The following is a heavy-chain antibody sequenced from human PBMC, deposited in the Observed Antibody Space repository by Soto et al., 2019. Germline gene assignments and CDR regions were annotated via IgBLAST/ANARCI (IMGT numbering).Heavy chain of an antibody. J-gene: IGHJ4*02. D-gene: IGHD5-18*01. Sequence: EVQLVDSGGGLVQPGRSLRLSCAASGFTFDIYAMHWVRQAPGKGLEWVASISWNSGTRGYADSVKGRFTISRDNAKNSLYLQMDSLRTEDTAFYYCAKELGGYSYGYELDHWGQGTLVAGSS. CDR2: ISWNSGTR. CDR3: AKELGGYSYGYELDH. CDR1: GFTFDIYA. V-gene: IGHV3-9*01.